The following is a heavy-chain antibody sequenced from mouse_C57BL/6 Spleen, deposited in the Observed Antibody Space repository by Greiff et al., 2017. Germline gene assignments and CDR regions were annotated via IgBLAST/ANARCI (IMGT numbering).Heavy chain of an antibody. CDR1: GYTFTSYW. V-gene: IGHV1-50*01. J-gene: IGHJ2*01. CDR3: ARGGAAQARLDY. D-gene: IGHD3-2*02. Sequence: QVQLQQPGAELVKPGASVKLSCKASGYTFTSYWMQWVKQRPGQGLEWIGEIYPSDSYTNYNQKFKGKATLTVDTSSSTAYMQLSSLTSAYASVYYFARGGAAQARLDYWGQGTTLTVSS. CDR2: IYPSDSYT.